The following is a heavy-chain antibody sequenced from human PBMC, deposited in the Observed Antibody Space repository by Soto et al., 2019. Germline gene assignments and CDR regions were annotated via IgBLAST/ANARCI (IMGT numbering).Heavy chain of an antibody. V-gene: IGHV4-31*03. J-gene: IGHJ4*02. CDR3: SRGILV. Sequence: QVQLQESGPGLVKPSQTLSLTCTVSGGSMNSGGYCWSWIRQHPGEGLEWIGCISYGGTTSYNPSLKSRVIISVDTSKNQFSLKLTSVTAADTAVYYCSRGILVWGQGTLFTVSS. CDR1: GGSMNSGGYC. D-gene: IGHD2-15*01. CDR2: ISYGGTT.